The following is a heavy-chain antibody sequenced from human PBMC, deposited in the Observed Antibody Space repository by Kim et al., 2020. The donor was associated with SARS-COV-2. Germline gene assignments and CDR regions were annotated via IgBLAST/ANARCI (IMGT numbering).Heavy chain of an antibody. CDR3: ARGIAGGYYYYYYGMDV. J-gene: IGHJ6*02. Sequence: VKGRFTISRENSKNTLYLQMNSLRAEDTAVYYCARGIAGGYYYYYYGMDVWGQGTTVTVSS. D-gene: IGHD3-10*01. V-gene: IGHV3-66*01.